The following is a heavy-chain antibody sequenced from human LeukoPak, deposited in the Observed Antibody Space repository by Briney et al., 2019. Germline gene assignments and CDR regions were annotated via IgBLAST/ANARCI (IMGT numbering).Heavy chain of an antibody. CDR2: ISAYNGNT. D-gene: IGHD3-22*01. J-gene: IGHJ5*02. Sequence: ASVKVSCKASGYTFTSYGISWVRQAPGQGLEWMGWISAYNGNTNYAQKLQGRVTMTTDTSTSTAYMELRSLRSDDTAVYYCARFVRDYYDSSGYGKRFDPWGQGTLVTVSS. V-gene: IGHV1-18*01. CDR3: ARFVRDYYDSSGYGKRFDP. CDR1: GYTFTSYG.